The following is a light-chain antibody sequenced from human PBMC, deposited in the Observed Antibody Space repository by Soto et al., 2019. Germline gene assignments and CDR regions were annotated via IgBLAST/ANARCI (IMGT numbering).Light chain of an antibody. J-gene: IGKJ4*01. CDR1: QSIRSY. CDR2: AAS. Sequence: DIQMTQSPSSLSASVGDRVTITCRASQSIRSYLNWYQQKPGKAPKLLIYAASSLQSGVPSRFSGSGSGADFTLTISSLQPEDFATYDWPQCYSTLLTFGGGTKVESK. V-gene: IGKV1-39*01. CDR3: PQCYSTLLT.